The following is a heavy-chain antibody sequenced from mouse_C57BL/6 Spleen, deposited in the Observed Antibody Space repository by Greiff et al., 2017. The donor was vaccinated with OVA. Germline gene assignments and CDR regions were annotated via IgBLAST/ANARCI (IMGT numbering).Heavy chain of an antibody. Sequence: VQLQQSGPELVKPGASVKISCKASGYAFSSSWMNWVKQRPGKGLEWIGRIYPGDGDTNYNGKFKGKATLTADKSSSTAYMQLSSLTSEDSAVYFCARKGYDYAFWGQGTLVTVSA. D-gene: IGHD2-4*01. CDR3: ARKGYDYAF. CDR2: IYPGDGDT. CDR1: GYAFSSSW. J-gene: IGHJ3*01. V-gene: IGHV1-82*01.